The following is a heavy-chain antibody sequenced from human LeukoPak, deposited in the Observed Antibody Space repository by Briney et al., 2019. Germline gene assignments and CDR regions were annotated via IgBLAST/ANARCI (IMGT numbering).Heavy chain of an antibody. CDR3: ARLSSGRLPFDY. CDR1: GYTFTSYA. Sequence: ASVKVSCKASGYTFTSYAIHWVRQAPGQRLEWMGWINAGNGNTKYSQKFQGRVTITRDTSASTAYMELSSLRSEDTAVYYCARLSSGRLPFDYWGQGTLVTVSS. J-gene: IGHJ4*02. D-gene: IGHD6-19*01. V-gene: IGHV1-3*01. CDR2: INAGNGNT.